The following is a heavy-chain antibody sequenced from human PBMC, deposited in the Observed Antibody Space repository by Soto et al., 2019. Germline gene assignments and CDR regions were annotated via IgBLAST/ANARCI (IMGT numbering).Heavy chain of an antibody. J-gene: IGHJ6*03. V-gene: IGHV3-23*01. CDR3: AKRYCSSTSCYTSAYYYYMDV. D-gene: IGHD2-2*02. CDR2: ISGSGGST. Sequence: PGGSLRLSCAASGFTFSSYAMSWVRQAPGKGLEWVSAISGSGGSTYYADSVKGRFTISRDNSKNTLYLQMNSLRAEDTAVYYCAKRYCSSTSCYTSAYYYYMDVWGKGTTVTVSS. CDR1: GFTFSSYA.